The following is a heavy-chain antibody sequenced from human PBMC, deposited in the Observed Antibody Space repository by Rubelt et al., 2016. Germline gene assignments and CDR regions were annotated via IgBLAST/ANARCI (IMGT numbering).Heavy chain of an antibody. CDR2: IWYDGSNK. CDR1: GFTFSSYS. Sequence: GGGLVKPGGSLRLSCAASGFTFSSYSMNWVRQAPGKGLEWVAVIWYDGSNKYYADSVKGRFTISRDNSKNTLYLQMNSLRAEDTAVYYCAKDMVMWSSGFRVGYYYGMDVWGQGTTVTVSS. D-gene: IGHD6-19*01. J-gene: IGHJ6*02. CDR3: AKDMVMWSSGFRVGYYYGMDV. V-gene: IGHV3-30*02.